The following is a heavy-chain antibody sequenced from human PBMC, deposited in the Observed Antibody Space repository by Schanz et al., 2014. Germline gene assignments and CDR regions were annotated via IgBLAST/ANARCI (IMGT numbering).Heavy chain of an antibody. Sequence: EVQLLESGGTVVQPGGSLRVSCAASGFVFRTFAMYWVRQAPGKGLEWVSAITGSGSKTYYADSVKGRFTIARDNSKNTLFLQMDSLRVEDTAVYYCAKDLAAVGVFDYWGQGSLVTVSS. CDR3: AKDLAAVGVFDY. CDR2: ITGSGSKT. CDR1: GFVFRTFA. J-gene: IGHJ4*02. V-gene: IGHV3-23*01. D-gene: IGHD6-13*01.